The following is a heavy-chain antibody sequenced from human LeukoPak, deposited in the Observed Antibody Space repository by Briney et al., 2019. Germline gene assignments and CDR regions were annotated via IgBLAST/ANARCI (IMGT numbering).Heavy chain of an antibody. J-gene: IGHJ4*02. D-gene: IGHD3-10*01. CDR1: GYIFTSYG. CDR2: ISAYNGNT. Sequence: ASVKVSCKASGYIFTSYGISWVRQAPGQGLEWMGWISAYNGNTNYAQKLQGRVTMTTDTSTSTAYMELRSLRSDDTAVYYCAAGRFGTSYFDYWGQGTLVTVSS. V-gene: IGHV1-18*01. CDR3: AAGRFGTSYFDY.